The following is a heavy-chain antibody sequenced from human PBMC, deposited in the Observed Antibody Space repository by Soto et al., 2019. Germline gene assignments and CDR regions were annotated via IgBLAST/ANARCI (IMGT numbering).Heavy chain of an antibody. J-gene: IGHJ3*02. CDR2: IWYDGSNK. V-gene: IGHV3-33*01. D-gene: IGHD1-20*01. CDR1: GFTFSSYG. Sequence: QVQLVESGGGVVQPGRSLRLSCAASGFTFSSYGMHWVRQAPGKGLEWVAVIWYDGSNKYYADSVKGRFTISRDNSKNTLYLQMNSLRAEDTAVYYCARDRVTENGRDAFDIWGQGTMVTVSS. CDR3: ARDRVTENGRDAFDI.